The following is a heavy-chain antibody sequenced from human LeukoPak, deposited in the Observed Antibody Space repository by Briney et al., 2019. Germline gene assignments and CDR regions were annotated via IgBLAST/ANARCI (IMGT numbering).Heavy chain of an antibody. D-gene: IGHD1-1*01. J-gene: IGHJ6*03. V-gene: IGHV3-13*01. CDR3: ARGPPRGKYYYMDV. CDR2: IGTASDT. Sequence: GGSLRLSCAASGFTFSSFDMHWVRQPTGQGLEWASTIGTASDTYYPGSAEGRFTLSRDNAKNSLYLQMNSLTAGDTAVYYCARGPPRGKYYYMDVWGKGTTVTVSS. CDR1: GFTFSSFD.